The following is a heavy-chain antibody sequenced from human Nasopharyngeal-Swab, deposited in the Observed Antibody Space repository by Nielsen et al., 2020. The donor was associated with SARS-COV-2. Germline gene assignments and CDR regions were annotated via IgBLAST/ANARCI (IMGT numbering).Heavy chain of an antibody. CDR1: GYTFTSYG. CDR2: ISAYNGNT. Sequence: ASVKVSCKASGYTFTSYGLSWVRQAPGQGLEWMGWISAYNGNTNYAQKLQGKVTMTKDTSTSTAYMELRSLRSADTAVYYCARDDSSKYDFWSGYYTSFDYWGQGTLVTVSS. J-gene: IGHJ4*02. V-gene: IGHV1-18*01. D-gene: IGHD3-3*01. CDR3: ARDDSSKYDFWSGYYTSFDY.